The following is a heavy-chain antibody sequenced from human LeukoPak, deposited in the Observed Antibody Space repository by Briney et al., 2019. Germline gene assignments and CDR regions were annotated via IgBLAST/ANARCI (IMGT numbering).Heavy chain of an antibody. CDR1: GFTFSSYW. D-gene: IGHD3-3*01. V-gene: IGHV3-7*01. CDR3: ARDRGTSYYDFWSGPNWFDP. Sequence: GGSLRLSCAASGFTFSSYWMSWVRQAPGKGLEWVANIKQDGSERYYVDSVKGRFTISRDNAKNSLYLQMNSLRAEDTAVYYCARDRGTSYYDFWSGPNWFDPWGQGTLVTVSS. J-gene: IGHJ5*02. CDR2: IKQDGSER.